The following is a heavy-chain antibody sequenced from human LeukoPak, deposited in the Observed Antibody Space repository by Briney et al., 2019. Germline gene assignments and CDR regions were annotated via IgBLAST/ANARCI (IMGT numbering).Heavy chain of an antibody. D-gene: IGHD2-15*01. CDR1: GFTFSSYS. Sequence: TGGSLRLSCAASGFTFSSYSMNWVRQAPGKGLEWVSYISSGSSTIYYADSVKGRFTISRDNAKNSLYLQMNSLRAEDTAVYYCARDVADAFDIWGQGTMVTVSS. CDR3: ARDVADAFDI. CDR2: ISSGSSTI. J-gene: IGHJ3*02. V-gene: IGHV3-48*01.